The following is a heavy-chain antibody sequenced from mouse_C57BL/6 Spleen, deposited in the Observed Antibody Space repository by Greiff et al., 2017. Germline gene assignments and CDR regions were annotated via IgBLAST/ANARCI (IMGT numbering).Heavy chain of an antibody. CDR2: IDPETGGT. CDR1: GYTFTDYE. CDR3: TSRYGGSYLYYAMDY. J-gene: IGHJ4*01. Sequence: VQLLESGAELVRPGASVTLSCKASGYTFTDYEMHWVKQTPVHGLEWIGAIDPETGGTAYNQKFKGKAILTADKSSSTAYMELRSLTSEDSAVYYCTSRYGGSYLYYAMDYWGQGTSVTVSS. V-gene: IGHV1-15*01. D-gene: IGHD1-1*01.